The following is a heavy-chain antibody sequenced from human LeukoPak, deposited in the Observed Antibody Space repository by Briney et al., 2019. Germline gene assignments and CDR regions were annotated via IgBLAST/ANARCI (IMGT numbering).Heavy chain of an antibody. J-gene: IGHJ6*03. CDR2: ISSSSNYI. Sequence: GGTLRLSCAASGFTFNSSSMNWVRQAPGKGLEWVSSISSSSNYIYYADSVRGRFTVSRDNAKNSLYLQMNSLRAEDTAVYYCAREKEGYCSRTSCYLDYYYYYMDVWGKGTTVTISS. V-gene: IGHV3-21*01. CDR1: GFTFNSSS. CDR3: AREKEGYCSRTSCYLDYYYYYMDV. D-gene: IGHD2-2*01.